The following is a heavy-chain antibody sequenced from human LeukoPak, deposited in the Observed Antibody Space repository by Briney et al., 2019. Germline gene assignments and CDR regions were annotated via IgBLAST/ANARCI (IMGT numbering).Heavy chain of an antibody. CDR2: INSDGSWT. V-gene: IGHV3-74*01. J-gene: IGHJ4*02. Sequence: GGSLRLSCAASGNYWMHWVRQAPGKGLVWVSHINSDGSWTSYADSVKGRFTISKDNAKNTVYLQMNSLRAEDTAVYYCVSFYETNWGRGTLVTVSS. CDR1: GNYW. CDR3: VSFYETN. D-gene: IGHD2-2*01.